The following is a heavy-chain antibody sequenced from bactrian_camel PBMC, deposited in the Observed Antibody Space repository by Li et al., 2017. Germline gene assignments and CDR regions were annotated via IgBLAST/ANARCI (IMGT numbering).Heavy chain of an antibody. V-gene: IGHV3S61*01. CDR3: AAHSGALCSDWTRYNT. CDR2: ISSPVGTT. D-gene: IGHD1*01. J-gene: IGHJ4*01. Sequence: HVQLVESGGGSALAGGSVRLSFAASGYTFNTYSWFRQVPGKAREGVASISSPVGTTYYRDDSLKGRFTISRDSAKNTVYLEMYGLEPGDTAMYYCAAHSGALCSDWTRYNTWGQGTQVTVS. CDR1: GYTFNT.